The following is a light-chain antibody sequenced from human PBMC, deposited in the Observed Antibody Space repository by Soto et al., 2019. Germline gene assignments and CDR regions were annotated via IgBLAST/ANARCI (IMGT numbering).Light chain of an antibody. J-gene: IGKJ2*01. CDR2: GAS. CDR3: QQYGSSLLYT. CDR1: QSVSSSY. V-gene: IGKV3-20*01. Sequence: EIVLTQSPVTLSLSPGDRATLSCRASQSVSSSYLAWYQQKPGQAPRLLIYGASSRATGIPDRFSGSGSGTDFTLTISRLEPEDFAVYYCQQYGSSLLYTFGQGTKLEIK.